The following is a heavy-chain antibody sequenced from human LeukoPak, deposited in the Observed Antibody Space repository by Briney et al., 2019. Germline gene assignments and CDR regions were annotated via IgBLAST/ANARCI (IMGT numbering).Heavy chain of an antibody. Sequence: PSETLSLTCAVSGGSISSSNWWSWVRQPPGKGLEWIGEIYHSGSTNYNPSLKSRVTISVDKSKNQFSLKLSSVTAADTAVYYCARTSTLDSGSYYFDYWGQGTLVTVSS. D-gene: IGHD1-26*01. J-gene: IGHJ4*02. CDR1: GGSISSSNW. CDR3: ARTSTLDSGSYYFDY. CDR2: IYHSGST. V-gene: IGHV4-4*02.